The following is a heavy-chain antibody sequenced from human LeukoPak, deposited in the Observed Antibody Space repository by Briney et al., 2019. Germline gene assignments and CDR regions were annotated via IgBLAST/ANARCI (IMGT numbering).Heavy chain of an antibody. Sequence: GGSLRLSCAASGFTFSDYYMSWIRQAPGKGLEWVSSISSSSSYIYYADSVKGRFTISRDNAKNSLYLQMNSLRAEDTAVYYCARAGRRGYGMDVWGQGTTVTVSS. J-gene: IGHJ6*02. CDR1: GFTFSDYY. CDR2: ISSSSSYI. V-gene: IGHV3-11*06. CDR3: ARAGRRGYGMDV. D-gene: IGHD3-10*01.